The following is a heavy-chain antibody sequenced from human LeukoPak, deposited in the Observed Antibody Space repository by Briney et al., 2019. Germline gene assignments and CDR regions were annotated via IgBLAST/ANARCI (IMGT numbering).Heavy chain of an antibody. D-gene: IGHD3-22*01. Sequence: PGRSQRLSCAASGFTFSSYGMHWVPQAPGKGLEGVAFIRYDGSNKYYADSVKGRFTISRDNSKNPLYLQMNSLRAEDTAVYYCAKDPASSSGYFFDYWGQGTLVTVSS. CDR2: IRYDGSNK. CDR1: GFTFSSYG. CDR3: AKDPASSSGYFFDY. J-gene: IGHJ4*02. V-gene: IGHV3-30*02.